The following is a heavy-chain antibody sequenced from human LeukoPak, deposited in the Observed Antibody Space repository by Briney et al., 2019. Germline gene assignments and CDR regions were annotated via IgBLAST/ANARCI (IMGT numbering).Heavy chain of an antibody. Sequence: SETLSLTCTVSGGSISTPGYYWNWIREHPGKGLEWIGYIYYSGNTFYNPSLMRRVSISVDTSKNQFSLKLSSATAADTAVYYCASGGAYCGADCYLPAFDYWGQGTLVTVSS. CDR1: GGSISTPGYY. J-gene: IGHJ4*02. CDR2: IYYSGNT. CDR3: ASGGAYCGADCYLPAFDY. V-gene: IGHV4-31*03. D-gene: IGHD2-21*02.